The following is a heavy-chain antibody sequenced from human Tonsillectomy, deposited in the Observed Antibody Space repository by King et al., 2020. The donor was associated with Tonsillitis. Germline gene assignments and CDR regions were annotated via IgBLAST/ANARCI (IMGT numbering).Heavy chain of an antibody. CDR2: IRYDGSNK. CDR1: GFTFSSYV. D-gene: IGHD1-1*01. CDR3: AKDFEKTGKTGWFDP. V-gene: IGHV3-30*02. J-gene: IGHJ5*02. Sequence: VQLVQSGGGVVQPGGSLRLSCAASGFTFSSYVMHWVRQAPGKGLEWVAFIRYDGSNKYYADSVEGRFTISRDNSKNTLYLQMNSLRAEDTAVYYCAKDFEKTGKTGWFDPWGQGTLVTVSS.